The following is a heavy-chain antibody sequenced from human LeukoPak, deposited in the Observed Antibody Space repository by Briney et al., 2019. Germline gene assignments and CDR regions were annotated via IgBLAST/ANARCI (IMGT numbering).Heavy chain of an antibody. D-gene: IGHD6-19*01. Sequence: GGSLRLSCAASGFTFSRYAMHWVRQAPGKGLEWVAVISFDGSNKYYPDSVKGRFTISRDSSKNTLYLQMNSLRAEDSAVYYCARAGGSGWYEGDYWGQGTLVTVSS. CDR2: ISFDGSNK. CDR1: GFTFSRYA. CDR3: ARAGGSGWYEGDY. J-gene: IGHJ4*02. V-gene: IGHV3-30*04.